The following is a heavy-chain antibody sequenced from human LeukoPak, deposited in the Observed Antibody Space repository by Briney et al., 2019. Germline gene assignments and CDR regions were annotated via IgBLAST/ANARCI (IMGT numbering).Heavy chain of an antibody. CDR3: ARDRASGMDF. V-gene: IGHV4-31*03. CDR2: IFFTGRT. D-gene: IGHD3-10*01. CDR1: GYPVNSGAHY. J-gene: IGHJ4*02. Sequence: PSETLSLTCTVSGYPVNSGAHYWSWIRQYPGKGLEWIGQIFFTGRTDYNPSLKSRLTISIDTSKNQFSMELSSVSVADTATYFCARDRASGMDFWGQGTLVTVSS.